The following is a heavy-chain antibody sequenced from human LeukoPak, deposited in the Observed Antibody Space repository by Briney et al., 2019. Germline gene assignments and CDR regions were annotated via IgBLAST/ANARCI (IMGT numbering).Heavy chain of an antibody. CDR1: GASIGGYY. Sequence: PSETLSLTCTVSGASIGGYYWSWIRQPPGKGLEWIGYIYDSESTNYDPSLKSRVTISVDTSKNQFSLKLSSVTAADTAVYYCARGGSGYDSFYYYGMDVWGQGTTVTVSS. V-gene: IGHV4-59*01. J-gene: IGHJ6*02. CDR2: IYDSEST. D-gene: IGHD5-12*01. CDR3: ARGGSGYDSFYYYGMDV.